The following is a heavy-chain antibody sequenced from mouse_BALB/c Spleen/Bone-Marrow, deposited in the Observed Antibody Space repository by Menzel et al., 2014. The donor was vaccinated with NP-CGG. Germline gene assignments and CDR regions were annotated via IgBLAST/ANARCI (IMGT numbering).Heavy chain of an antibody. CDR1: GFNIKDTH. J-gene: IGHJ2*01. Sequence: EVQLQQSGAELVKPGASVKLSCTASGFNIKDTHMHRVKQRPEQGLEWIGRIDPANVNTKYDPKFQGKATITADTSSNTAYLQLSSLTSEDTAVYYCASYVYGYYFDYWGQGTTLTVSS. D-gene: IGHD1-1*01. CDR2: IDPANVNT. V-gene: IGHV14-3*02. CDR3: ASYVYGYYFDY.